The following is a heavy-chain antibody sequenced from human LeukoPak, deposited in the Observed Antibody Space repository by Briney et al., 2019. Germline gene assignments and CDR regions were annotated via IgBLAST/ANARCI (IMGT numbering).Heavy chain of an antibody. CDR1: GYSISSGYY. Sequence: SETLSPTCTVSGYSISSGYYSGWIRQPPGKGLEWIGSIYHSGSTYYNPSLKSRVTISVDTSKNQFSLKLSSVTAADTAVYFCARGTAAAYDYNWFDPWGQGTLVTVSS. J-gene: IGHJ5*02. CDR2: IYHSGST. D-gene: IGHD5-12*01. CDR3: ARGTAAAYDYNWFDP. V-gene: IGHV4-38-2*02.